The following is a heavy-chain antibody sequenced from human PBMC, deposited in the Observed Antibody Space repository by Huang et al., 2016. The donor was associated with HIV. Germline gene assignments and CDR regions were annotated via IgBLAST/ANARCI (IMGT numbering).Heavy chain of an antibody. V-gene: IGHV4-39*01. J-gene: IGHJ4*02. CDR2: VYQSGST. CDR1: GDFISSTNYY. Sequence: QLQLQESDPGQVKPSETLSLTCTVSGDFISSTNYYWGWIRQSPGKGLEWVGSVYQSGSTNYTPSLKRRFTLSVDTSRNQFSRRLNSVTAADTAVYYCASQHIGAAATWFWGRGTQVAVSS. D-gene: IGHD6-13*01. CDR3: ASQHIGAAATWF.